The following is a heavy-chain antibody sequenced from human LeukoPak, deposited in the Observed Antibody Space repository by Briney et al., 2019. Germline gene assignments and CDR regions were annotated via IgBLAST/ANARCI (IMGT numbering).Heavy chain of an antibody. CDR1: GFTFSSYA. D-gene: IGHD5-24*01. Sequence: GGSLRLSCAASGFTFSSYAMSWVRQAPGKGLEWVSAISGSGGSTYYADSVKGRFTISRDNSKNTLFLQMNSLRAEDTAVYYCAKVRGRDGYKYAFDIWGQGTMVTVSS. J-gene: IGHJ3*02. CDR3: AKVRGRDGYKYAFDI. V-gene: IGHV3-23*01. CDR2: ISGSGGST.